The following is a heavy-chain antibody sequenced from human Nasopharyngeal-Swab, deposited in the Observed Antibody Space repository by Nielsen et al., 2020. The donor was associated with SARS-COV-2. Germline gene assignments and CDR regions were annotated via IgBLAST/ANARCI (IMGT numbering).Heavy chain of an antibody. Sequence: GGSLRLSCAASGFTFDNFAMSWVRQAPGKGLEWVSSLSGSGANTYYADSVKGRFTISRDNSKNMLYLLMNSLRAEDTALYYCAKDGGGWYTSGWYYFDYWGQGTLVTVSS. CDR2: LSGSGANT. D-gene: IGHD6-19*01. V-gene: IGHV3-23*01. CDR3: AKDGGGWYTSGWYYFDY. CDR1: GFTFDNFA. J-gene: IGHJ4*02.